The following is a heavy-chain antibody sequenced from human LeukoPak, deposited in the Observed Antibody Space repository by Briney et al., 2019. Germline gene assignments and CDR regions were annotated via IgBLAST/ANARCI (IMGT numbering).Heavy chain of an antibody. CDR1: GYTFTGYY. D-gene: IGHD3-3*01. V-gene: IGHV1-69*05. CDR2: IIPIFGTA. CDR3: ASSITIFGVVTFDY. Sequence: SVKVSCKASGYTFTGYYMHWVRQAPGQGLEWMGGIIPIFGTANYAQKFQGRVTITTDESTSTAYMELSSLRSEDTAVYYCASSITIFGVVTFDYWGQGTLVTVSS. J-gene: IGHJ4*02.